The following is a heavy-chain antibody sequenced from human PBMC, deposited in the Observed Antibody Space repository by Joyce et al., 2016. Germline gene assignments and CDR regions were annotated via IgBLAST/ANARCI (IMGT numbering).Heavy chain of an antibody. V-gene: IGHV1-46*01. CDR2: IKPRGGST. CDR1: GYTFTNYY. J-gene: IGHJ6*01. Sequence: QVQLVQSGAEVKKPGASVKVSCKASGYTFTNYYMHWVRQAPGQGLEWMGIIKPRGGSTNAAQKFQGRVTMTRDTSTSTVYMELSSLRSEDTAVYYCARDTAMATGYYYYGMDVWGKGPRSPSPQ. CDR3: ARDTAMATGYYYYGMDV. D-gene: IGHD5-18*01.